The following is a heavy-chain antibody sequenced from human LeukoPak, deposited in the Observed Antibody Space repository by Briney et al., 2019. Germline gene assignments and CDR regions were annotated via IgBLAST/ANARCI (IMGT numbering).Heavy chain of an antibody. CDR1: GFSLNNYG. J-gene: IGHJ4*02. D-gene: IGHD6-13*01. Sequence: PGGSLRLSCAASGFSLNNYGMHWVRQSPGKGLEWVAVISYDGTNKYYADSVKGRFTISRDNSKNTLNLQMNSLRVEDTAVYFCAKDGGIWSPAYHFDYWGQGALVTVSS. CDR2: ISYDGTNK. V-gene: IGHV3-30*18. CDR3: AKDGGIWSPAYHFDY.